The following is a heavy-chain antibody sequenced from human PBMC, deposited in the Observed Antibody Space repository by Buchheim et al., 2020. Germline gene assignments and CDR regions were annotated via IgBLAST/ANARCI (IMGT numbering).Heavy chain of an antibody. CDR2: IRSDGSET. J-gene: IGHJ6*02. V-gene: IGHV3-74*01. CDR3: ARGYNFGYNYYYGMDV. Sequence: EVRLVESGGGLVRPGDSLRLSCGASGFLFSTYWMYWVRQVQGKGLVWVSRIRSDGSETNYADSVRGRFAVSRDNAGGTLFFRMNSLRVEDTGVYFCARGYNFGYNYYYGMDVWGRGT. D-gene: IGHD5-24*01. CDR1: GFLFSTYW.